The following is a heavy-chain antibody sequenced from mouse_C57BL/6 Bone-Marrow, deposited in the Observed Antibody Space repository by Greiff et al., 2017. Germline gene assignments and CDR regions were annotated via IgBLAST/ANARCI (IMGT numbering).Heavy chain of an antibody. CDR3: ARMEYDGPSFDY. D-gene: IGHD2-3*01. J-gene: IGHJ2*01. CDR2: IWSGGST. CDR1: GFSLTSYG. Sequence: QVQLKQSGPGLVQPSQSLSITCTVSGFSLTSYGVHWVRQSPGKGLEWLGVIWSGGSTDYNAAFISRLSISKDNSKSQVFFKMNSLQADDTAIYYCARMEYDGPSFDYWGQGTTLTVS. V-gene: IGHV2-2*01.